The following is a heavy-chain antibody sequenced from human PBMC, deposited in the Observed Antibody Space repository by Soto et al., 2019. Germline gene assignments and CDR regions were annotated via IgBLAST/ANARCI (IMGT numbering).Heavy chain of an antibody. D-gene: IGHD6-19*01. CDR2: IYSSGST. V-gene: IGHV4-59*11. Sequence: SETLSLTGIVSGGSISSHYWSWIRQPPGKGLEWIGYIYSSGSTNYNPSLKSRVIISVDTSNDQFSLKLSSVTAADTAVYYCARDRYSNGWVDYWGQGTLVTVSS. CDR3: ARDRYSNGWVDY. CDR1: GGSISSHY. J-gene: IGHJ4*02.